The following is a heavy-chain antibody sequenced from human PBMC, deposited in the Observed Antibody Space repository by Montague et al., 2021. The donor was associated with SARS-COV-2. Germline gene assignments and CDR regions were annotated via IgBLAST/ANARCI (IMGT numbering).Heavy chain of an antibody. J-gene: IGHJ4*02. V-gene: IGHV4-59*08. Sequence: SETLSLTCTVSGDSISRYYWTWIRQPPGKGLEWIGYIYYSGSTNYNPSLKIRVTISVDTSKNQFSLKLSSVTAADTAMYYCARHTSATHSCFDSWGQGTLVTVSS. CDR1: GDSISRYY. D-gene: IGHD1-26*01. CDR3: ARHTSATHSCFDS. CDR2: IYYSGST.